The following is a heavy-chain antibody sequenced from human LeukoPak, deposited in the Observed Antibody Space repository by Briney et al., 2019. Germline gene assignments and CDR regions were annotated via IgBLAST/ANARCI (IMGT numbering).Heavy chain of an antibody. J-gene: IGHJ5*02. V-gene: IGHV1-18*01. CDR1: GYTFTSYG. CDR3: ARGGYYDSKKES. CDR2: ISAYNGNT. D-gene: IGHD3-22*01. Sequence: ASVKVSCKASGYTFTSYGISWVRQAPGQGLEWMGWISAYNGNTNYAQKFQGRVTITADKSTSTAYMELSSLRSEDTAVYYCARGGYYDSKKESWGQGTLVTVSS.